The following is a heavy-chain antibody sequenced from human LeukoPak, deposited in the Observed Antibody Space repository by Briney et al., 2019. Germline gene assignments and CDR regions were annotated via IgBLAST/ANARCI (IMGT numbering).Heavy chain of an antibody. Sequence: PSETLSLTCTVSGGSISSYYWSWIRQPAGKGLEWIGEINHSGSTNYNPSLKSRVTISVDTSKNQFSLKLSSVTAADTAVYYCARESSSSSGMARWGFDYWGQGTLVTVSS. V-gene: IGHV4-59*12. J-gene: IGHJ4*02. CDR1: GGSISSYY. CDR2: INHSGST. D-gene: IGHD6-6*01. CDR3: ARESSSSSGMARWGFDY.